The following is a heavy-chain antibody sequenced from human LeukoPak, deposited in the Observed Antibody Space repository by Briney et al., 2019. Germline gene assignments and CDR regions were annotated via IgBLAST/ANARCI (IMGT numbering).Heavy chain of an antibody. D-gene: IGHD3-10*01. J-gene: IGHJ4*02. CDR1: GGSISSYY. V-gene: IGHV4-59*08. CDR2: IYYSGST. Sequence: PSETLSLTCTVSGGSISSYYWSWIRQPPGEGLEWIGYIYYSGSTNYNPSLKSRVTISVDTSKNQFSLKLSSVTAADTAVYYCARLPLLLWFGELLYYFDYWGQGTLVTVSS. CDR3: ARLPLLLWFGELLYYFDY.